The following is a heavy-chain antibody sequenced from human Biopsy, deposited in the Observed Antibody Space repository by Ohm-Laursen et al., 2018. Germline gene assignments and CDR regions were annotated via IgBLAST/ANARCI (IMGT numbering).Heavy chain of an antibody. V-gene: IGHV4-59*01. Sequence: GTLSLTCSVSGGSIISYYWTWIRQPPGKGLEWIGHVYNGGITNYHPSLKSRVTISKDTSKNQFSLQVNSVTAADTAVYYCARTPRDSFWSGSYKRGLWFDPWGQGTLVIVSS. CDR1: GGSIISYY. D-gene: IGHD3-3*01. CDR2: VYNGGIT. J-gene: IGHJ5*02. CDR3: ARTPRDSFWSGSYKRGLWFDP.